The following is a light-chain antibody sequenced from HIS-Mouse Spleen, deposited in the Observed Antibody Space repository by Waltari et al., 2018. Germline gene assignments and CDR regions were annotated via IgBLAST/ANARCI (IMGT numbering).Light chain of an antibody. Sequence: QSALTQHASVYGSPGQSITIPCTGTSSDVGRYNLVSWYQQHPGKAPNLMIYEGSKRPSGVSNRFSGSKSGNTASLTISGLQAEDEADYYCCSYAGSSTSVVFGGGTKLTVL. V-gene: IGLV2-23*01. J-gene: IGLJ2*01. CDR3: CSYAGSSTSVV. CDR1: SSDVGRYNL. CDR2: EGS.